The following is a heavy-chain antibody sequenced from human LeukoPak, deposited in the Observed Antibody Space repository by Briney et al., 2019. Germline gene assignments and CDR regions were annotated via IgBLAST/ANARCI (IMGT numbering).Heavy chain of an antibody. Sequence: SETLSLACAVYGGSFSGYYWSWIRQPPGKGLEWIGEINHSGSTNYNPSLKSRVTISVDTSKNQFSLKLSSVTAADTAVYYCARGHFGGRSGGSCYRYWGQGTLVTVSS. D-gene: IGHD2-15*01. CDR3: ARGHFGGRSGGSCYRY. CDR1: GGSFSGYY. V-gene: IGHV4-34*01. CDR2: INHSGST. J-gene: IGHJ4*02.